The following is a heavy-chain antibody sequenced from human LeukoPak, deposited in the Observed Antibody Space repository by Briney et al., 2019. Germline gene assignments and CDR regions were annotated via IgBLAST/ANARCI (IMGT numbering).Heavy chain of an antibody. CDR2: ISYDGSNK. Sequence: GGSLRLSCAASGFTFSSYGMHWVRQAPGKGLEWVAVISYDGSNKYYADSVKGRFTISRDNSKNSLYLQMNSLTPEDTALYYCARATSSAWYYFDYWGQGTLVIVSS. J-gene: IGHJ4*02. V-gene: IGHV3-30*03. CDR3: ARATSSAWYYFDY. CDR1: GFTFSSYG. D-gene: IGHD6-19*01.